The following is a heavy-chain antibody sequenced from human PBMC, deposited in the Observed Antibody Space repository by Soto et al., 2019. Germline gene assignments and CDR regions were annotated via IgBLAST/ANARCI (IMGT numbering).Heavy chain of an antibody. D-gene: IGHD3-10*01. J-gene: IGHJ6*02. CDR1: GGSISSGGYY. CDR3: ARAPGSVRGVITGMDV. V-gene: IGHV4-31*03. Sequence: KTSETLSLTCTVSGGSISSGGYYWSWIRQHPGKGLEWIGYIYYSGSTYYNPSLKSRVTISVDTSKNQFSLKLSSVTAADTAVYYCARAPGSVRGVITGMDVWGQGTTVTVSS. CDR2: IYYSGST.